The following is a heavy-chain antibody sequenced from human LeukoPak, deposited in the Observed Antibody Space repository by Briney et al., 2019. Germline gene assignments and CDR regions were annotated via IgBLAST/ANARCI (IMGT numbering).Heavy chain of an antibody. CDR2: IYYGGST. D-gene: IGHD5-18*01. CDR1: GGSISSSSYY. V-gene: IGHV4-39*01. CDR3: ARHVRGYSYGVGY. Sequence: SETLSLTCTVSGGSISSSSYYWGWIRQPPGKGLEWIGSIYYGGSTYYNPSLKSRVTISVDTSKNQFSLKLSSVTAADTAVYYCARHVRGYSYGVGYWGQGTLVTVSS. J-gene: IGHJ4*02.